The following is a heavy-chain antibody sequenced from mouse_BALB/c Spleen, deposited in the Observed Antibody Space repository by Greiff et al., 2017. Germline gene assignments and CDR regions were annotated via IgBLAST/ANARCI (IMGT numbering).Heavy chain of an antibody. V-gene: IGHV1S132*01. Sequence: QVQLQQSGAELVKPGASVKLSCKTSGYTFTSYWIQWVKQRPGQGLGWIGEIFPGTGTTYYNEKFKGKATLTIDTSSSTAYMQLSSLTSEDPAVYFCASGGRLQYFDVWGAGTTVTVSS. CDR1: GYTFTSYW. J-gene: IGHJ1*01. CDR2: IFPGTGTT. D-gene: IGHD1-2*01. CDR3: ASGGRLQYFDV.